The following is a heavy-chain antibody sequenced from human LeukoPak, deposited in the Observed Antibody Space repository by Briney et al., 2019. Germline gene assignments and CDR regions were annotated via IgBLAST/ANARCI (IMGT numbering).Heavy chain of an antibody. CDR1: GYTFTSCG. D-gene: IGHD3-16*01. CDR3: ARGEYYDYVWGT. J-gene: IGHJ6*04. Sequence: ASVKVSCKASGYTFTSCGISWVRQAPGQGLEWMGWISAYNVNTNYAQKLQGRVTMNTDTSTSTAYMELRSLRAEDTAVYYCARGEYYDYVWGTWGKGTTVTISS. CDR2: ISAYNVNT. V-gene: IGHV1-18*01.